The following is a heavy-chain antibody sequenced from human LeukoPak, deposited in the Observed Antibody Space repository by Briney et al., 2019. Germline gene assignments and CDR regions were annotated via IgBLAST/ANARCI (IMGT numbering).Heavy chain of an antibody. Sequence: PSETLSLTCTVSGGSISSYYWSWIRQPPGKGLEWIGYIHYSGSTSYNPSLKSRVTISVDTSKNQFSLKLSSVTAADTAVYYCAKGVYNYGGHNWFDPWGQGTLVTVSS. CDR3: AKGVYNYGGHNWFDP. J-gene: IGHJ5*02. D-gene: IGHD5-18*01. CDR1: GGSISSYY. CDR2: IHYSGST. V-gene: IGHV4-59*01.